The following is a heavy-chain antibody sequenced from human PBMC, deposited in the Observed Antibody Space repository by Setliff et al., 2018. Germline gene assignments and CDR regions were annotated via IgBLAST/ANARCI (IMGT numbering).Heavy chain of an antibody. J-gene: IGHJ4*02. CDR1: GGSISSGSYY. CDR2: MYYSGST. CDR3: ARHLLVQGTYHFDY. D-gene: IGHD3-10*01. V-gene: IGHV4-39*01. Sequence: PSETLSLTCSVSGGSISSGSYYWGWIRQSPGKGLEWIGSMYYSGSTYYNPSLKGRVTLSVDTTKNQFSLKLTSVTAADTAVYFCARHLLVQGTYHFDYWGQGSPVTVSS.